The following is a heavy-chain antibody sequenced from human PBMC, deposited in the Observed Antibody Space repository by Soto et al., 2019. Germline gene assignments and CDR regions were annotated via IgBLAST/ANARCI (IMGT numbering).Heavy chain of an antibody. CDR2: ISAYNGNT. J-gene: IGHJ4*02. D-gene: IGHD3-10*01. CDR1: GYTFTSYG. V-gene: IGHV1-18*01. Sequence: ASVQVSCKASGYTFTSYGISWVRQAPGQGLEWMGWISAYNGNTNYAQKLQGRVTMTTDTSTSTAYMELRSLRSDDTAVYYCAREGYYGSGSYYSPYYFDYWGQGTLVTVSS. CDR3: AREGYYGSGSYYSPYYFDY.